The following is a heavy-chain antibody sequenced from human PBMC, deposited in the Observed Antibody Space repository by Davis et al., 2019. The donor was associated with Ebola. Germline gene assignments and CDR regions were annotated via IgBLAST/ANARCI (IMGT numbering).Heavy chain of an antibody. CDR2: ININTGNP. CDR1: GYTFTSYA. J-gene: IGHJ6*02. Sequence: AASVKVSCKASGYTFTSYAMNWVRQAPGQGLEWMGWININTGNPTYAQGFTGRFVFSLDTSVSTAYLQISSLKAEDTAVYYCARDVKNWVGLVLYYYYGMDVWGQGTTVTVSS. D-gene: IGHD6-6*01. CDR3: ARDVKNWVGLVLYYYYGMDV. V-gene: IGHV7-4-1*02.